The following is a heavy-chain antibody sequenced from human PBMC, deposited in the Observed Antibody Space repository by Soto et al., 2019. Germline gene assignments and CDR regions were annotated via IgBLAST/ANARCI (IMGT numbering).Heavy chain of an antibody. V-gene: IGHV3-9*01. D-gene: IGHD2-15*01. CDR1: GFSFDEYA. J-gene: IGHJ6*03. CDR3: AKVHCSGGTCYSDYYYMDV. Sequence: DVQLVESGGGLVQPGRSLRLSCAASGFSFDEYAMHWVRQAPEKGLEWVSGISWNSGTIGYADSVKGRFTVSRDNAKNSLYLQMNSLRAEDTALYYCAKVHCSGGTCYSDYYYMDVWGKGTTVTVSS. CDR2: ISWNSGTI.